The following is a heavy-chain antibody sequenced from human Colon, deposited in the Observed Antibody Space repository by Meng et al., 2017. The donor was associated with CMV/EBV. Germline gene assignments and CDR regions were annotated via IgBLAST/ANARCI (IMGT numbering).Heavy chain of an antibody. CDR1: GFTFSDYE. D-gene: IGHD3-22*01. J-gene: IGHJ4*02. CDR2: IDHRGGMI. Sequence: GESLKISCVGSGFTFSDYEMNWVRQAPGRGLEWVAYIDHRGGMIFHADSVKGRFTIFRDNAKNSLYLQMDSLRVEDTAVYFCAREGDFYDSDGYSYYFDYWGPGTLVTVSS. V-gene: IGHV3-48*03. CDR3: AREGDFYDSDGYSYYFDY.